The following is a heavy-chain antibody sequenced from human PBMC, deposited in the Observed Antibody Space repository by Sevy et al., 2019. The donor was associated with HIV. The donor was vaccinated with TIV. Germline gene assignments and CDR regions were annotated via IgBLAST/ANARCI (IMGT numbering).Heavy chain of an antibody. CDR2: YDPEDDKR. V-gene: IGHV1-24*01. J-gene: IGHJ4*02. Sequence: ASVKVSCKVSGKTLTQLSMHWVRQAPGKGLEWMGSYDPEDDKRIYAQKFRGRVTMTEDTSTDTAYMELRILRSEDTAVYYCATTKDYYESSGSPFDYWGQGTLVTVSS. D-gene: IGHD3-22*01. CDR1: GKTLTQLS. CDR3: ATTKDYYESSGSPFDY.